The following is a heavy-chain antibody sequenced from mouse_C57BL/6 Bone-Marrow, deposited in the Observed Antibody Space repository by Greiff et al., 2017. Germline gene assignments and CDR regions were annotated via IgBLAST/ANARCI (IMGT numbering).Heavy chain of an antibody. D-gene: IGHD1-1*01. CDR2: IYPGSGNT. Sequence: QVQLQQSGAELVRPGASVKLSCKASGYTFTDYYINWVKQRPGQGLEWIARIYPGSGNTYYNEKFKGKATLTAEKSSSTAYMQLSSLTSEDSAVYFCARYYYGRTFAYWGQGTLVTVSA. CDR3: ARYYYGRTFAY. V-gene: IGHV1-76*01. CDR1: GYTFTDYY. J-gene: IGHJ3*01.